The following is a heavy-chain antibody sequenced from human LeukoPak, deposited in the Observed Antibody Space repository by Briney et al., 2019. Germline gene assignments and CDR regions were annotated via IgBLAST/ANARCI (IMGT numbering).Heavy chain of an antibody. J-gene: IGHJ6*03. CDR2: INHSGST. CDR3: ARHDKVRGVHRDYYYMDV. V-gene: IGHV4-34*01. D-gene: IGHD3-10*01. Sequence: SETLSLTCAVYGGSFRTYYWSWIRQSPGKGLEWIGEINHSGSTNYNPSLKSRVTISVDTSKNQFSLKLNSVTAADTAVYYCARHDKVRGVHRDYYYMDVWGKGTTVTISS. CDR1: GGSFRTYY.